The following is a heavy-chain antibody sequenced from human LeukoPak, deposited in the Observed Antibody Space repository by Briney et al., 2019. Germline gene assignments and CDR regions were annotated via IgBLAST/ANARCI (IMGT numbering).Heavy chain of an antibody. D-gene: IGHD3-3*01. V-gene: IGHV3-48*01. CDR3: ARDLLRPLYYFDY. CDR2: ISSSSSTI. CDR1: GFTFSSYS. J-gene: IGHJ4*02. Sequence: GGSLRLSCAASGFTFSSYSMSWVRQAPGKGLEWVSYISSSSSTIYYADSVKGRFTISRDNAKNSLYLQMNSLRAEDTAVYYCARDLLRPLYYFDYWGQGTLVTVSS.